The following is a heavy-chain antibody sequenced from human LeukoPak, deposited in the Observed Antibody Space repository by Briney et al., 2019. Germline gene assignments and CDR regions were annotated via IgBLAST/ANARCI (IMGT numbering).Heavy chain of an antibody. V-gene: IGHV1-69*04. CDR3: ARDLAHYDILTGSGEDFDY. CDR1: GGTFSNYA. J-gene: IGHJ4*02. CDR2: IIPILGIA. D-gene: IGHD3-9*01. Sequence: ASVKVSCKASGGTFSNYAISWVRQAPGQGLEWMGRIIPILGIANYAQKFQGRVTITADKSTSTAYMELSSLRSEDTAVYYCARDLAHYDILTGSGEDFDYWGQGTLVTVSS.